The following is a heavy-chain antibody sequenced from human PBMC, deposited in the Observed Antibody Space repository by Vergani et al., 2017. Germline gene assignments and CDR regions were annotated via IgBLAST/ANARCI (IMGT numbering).Heavy chain of an antibody. CDR3: ARDHGVIWLGEGRGGMDV. J-gene: IGHJ6*02. CDR1: GGSISSSNW. Sequence: QVQLQESGPGLVKPSGTLSLTCAVSGGSISSSNWWSWVRQPPGKGLEWIGEIYHSGSTNNNPSLKSRVTISVAKSKNQFSLKLSSVTAADTAVYDWARDHGVIWLGEGRGGMDVWGQGTTVTVSS. D-gene: IGHD3-10*01. V-gene: IGHV4-4*02. CDR2: IYHSGST.